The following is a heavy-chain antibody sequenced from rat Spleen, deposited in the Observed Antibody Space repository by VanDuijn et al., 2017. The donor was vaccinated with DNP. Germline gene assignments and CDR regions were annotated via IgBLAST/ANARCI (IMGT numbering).Heavy chain of an antibody. Sequence: EVQLQESGPGLVKPSQSLSLTCSVTGYSITSSYRWNWIRKFPGNNLEWMGYINTAGSTNYNPSLKSRISITRDTSKNQFFLQLNSVTTEDTATYYCARYSLIKRMWDYWGQGTLVTVSS. D-gene: IGHD1-2*01. V-gene: IGHV3-3*01. CDR3: ARYSLIKRMWDY. J-gene: IGHJ3*01. CDR2: INTAGST. CDR1: GYSITSSYR.